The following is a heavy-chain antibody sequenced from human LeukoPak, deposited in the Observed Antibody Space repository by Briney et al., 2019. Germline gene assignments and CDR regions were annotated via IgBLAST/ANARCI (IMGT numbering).Heavy chain of an antibody. D-gene: IGHD3-22*01. Sequence: SETLSLTCAVYGGSFSGYYWSWVRQPPGKGLEWLGEINHSGSTNYNPSLKSRVTISVDTSKNQFSLKLSSVTAADTAVYYCARGSITGILVVRYYSDYWGQGTLVTVSS. CDR3: ARGSITGILVVRYYSDY. J-gene: IGHJ4*02. CDR2: INHSGST. CDR1: GGSFSGYY. V-gene: IGHV4-34*01.